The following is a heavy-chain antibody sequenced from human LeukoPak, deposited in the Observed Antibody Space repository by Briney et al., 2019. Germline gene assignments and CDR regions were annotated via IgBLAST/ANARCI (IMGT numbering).Heavy chain of an antibody. CDR3: ASSVSYDFGSGYPYYYYYMDV. J-gene: IGHJ6*03. D-gene: IGHD3-3*01. Sequence: SETLSRTGTVSGGSISSYYWSWIGQPPGKGLEWIGYIYYSGSTNYNPSLKSRVTISVDTPKTQFTLKLSSVTAADTAVYYCASSVSYDFGSGYPYYYYYMDVWGKGTTVTVSS. CDR2: IYYSGST. CDR1: GGSISSYY. V-gene: IGHV4-59*01.